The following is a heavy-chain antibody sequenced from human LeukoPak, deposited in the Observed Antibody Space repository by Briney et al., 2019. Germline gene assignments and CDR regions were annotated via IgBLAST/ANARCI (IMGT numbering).Heavy chain of an antibody. J-gene: IGHJ6*03. Sequence: ASVKVSFKASGYTFTSYDINWVRQAPGQGLEWMASMNPNNGNTAYARKFQGRVTMTRDTSIGTAYLELSALRSEDTAVYYCARLHWESGGIYFYYYMDVWGKGTTVTVSS. V-gene: IGHV1-8*01. CDR1: GYTFTSYD. D-gene: IGHD3-16*01. CDR2: MNPNNGNT. CDR3: ARLHWESGGIYFYYYMDV.